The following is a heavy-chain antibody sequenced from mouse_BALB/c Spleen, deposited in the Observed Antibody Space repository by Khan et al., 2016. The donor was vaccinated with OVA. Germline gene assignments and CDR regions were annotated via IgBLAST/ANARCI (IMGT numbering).Heavy chain of an antibody. CDR1: GYSFTGYF. CDR2: INPHIGET. D-gene: IGHD2-13*01. CDR3: ARKNGDDFDY. J-gene: IGHJ2*01. Sequence: MQLEESGPELVKPGASVKISCKASGYSFTGYFMNWVMQSHRKSLEWIGRINPHIGETLYNQKFKGKATLTVDESSRTAHMELRSLASEDSAVYYCARKNGDDFDYWGQGTTLTVSS. V-gene: IGHV1-20*02.